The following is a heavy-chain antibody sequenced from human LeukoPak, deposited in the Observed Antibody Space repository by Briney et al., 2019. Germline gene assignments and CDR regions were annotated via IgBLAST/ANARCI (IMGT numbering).Heavy chain of an antibody. J-gene: IGHJ6*02. CDR3: AREKIEMATIVYYYYYYGMDV. CDR2: IKQDGSEK. V-gene: IGHV3-7*03. D-gene: IGHD5-24*01. CDR1: GFTFSSYW. Sequence: GGSLRLSCAASGFTFSSYWMSWVRQAPGKGLKWVANIKQDGSEKYYVDSVKGRSTISRDNANNSLYLQMNSLRAEDTAVYYCAREKIEMATIVYYYYYYGMDVWGQGTTVTVSS.